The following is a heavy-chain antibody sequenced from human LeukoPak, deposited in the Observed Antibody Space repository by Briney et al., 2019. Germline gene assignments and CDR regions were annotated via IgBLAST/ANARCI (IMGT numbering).Heavy chain of an antibody. CDR2: IYYSGST. D-gene: IGHD1-14*01. V-gene: IGHV4-30-4*01. CDR3: ARAHTTLDYFDY. J-gene: IGHJ4*02. Sequence: SQTLSLTCTVSGGSISSGDYYWSWIRQPPGKGLEWIGYIYYSGSTYYNPSLKSRVTISVDTSKNQFSLKLSSVTAADTAVYYCARAHTTLDYFDYWGQGTLVTVSS. CDR1: GGSISSGDYY.